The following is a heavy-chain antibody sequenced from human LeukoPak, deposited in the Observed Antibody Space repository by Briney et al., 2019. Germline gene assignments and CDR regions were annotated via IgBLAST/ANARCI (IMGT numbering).Heavy chain of an antibody. CDR3: ARAGDSSGYCDS. CDR2: INHSGST. V-gene: IGHV4-34*01. J-gene: IGHJ4*02. Sequence: SETLSLTCAVYGGSFSGYYWSWIRQPPGKGLEWIGEINHSGSTNYSPSLKSRVTISVDTSKNQFSLKLSSMTAADTAVYYCARAGDSSGYCDSWGQGTLVTVSS. D-gene: IGHD3-22*01. CDR1: GGSFSGYY.